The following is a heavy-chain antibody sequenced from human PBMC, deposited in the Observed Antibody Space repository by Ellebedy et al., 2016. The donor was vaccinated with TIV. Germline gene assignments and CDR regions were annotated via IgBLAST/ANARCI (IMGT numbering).Heavy chain of an antibody. CDR1: GFTFSNAW. D-gene: IGHD3-10*01. CDR3: TTARLWFGELLYSDY. V-gene: IGHV3-15*01. Sequence: GGSLRLSXAASGFTFSNAWMSWVRQAPGKGLEWVGRIKSKTDGGTTDYAAPVKGRFTISRDDSKNTLYLQMNSLKTEDTAVYYCTTARLWFGELLYSDYWGQGTLVTVSS. CDR2: IKSKTDGGTT. J-gene: IGHJ4*02.